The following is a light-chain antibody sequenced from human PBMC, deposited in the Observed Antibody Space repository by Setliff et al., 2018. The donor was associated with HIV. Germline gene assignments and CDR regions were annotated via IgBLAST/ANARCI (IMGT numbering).Light chain of an antibody. CDR1: SSDVGNYNL. Sequence: ALTQPASVSGSPGQSITISCTGTSSDVGNYNLVSWYQQHPGTAPKLIIFEVRNRPSGVSSRFSGSKSGNMASLTISGLQGDDEADYYCCSYAGSGTNVFGTETKVTVL. V-gene: IGLV2-23*02. CDR2: EVR. J-gene: IGLJ1*01. CDR3: CSYAGSGTNV.